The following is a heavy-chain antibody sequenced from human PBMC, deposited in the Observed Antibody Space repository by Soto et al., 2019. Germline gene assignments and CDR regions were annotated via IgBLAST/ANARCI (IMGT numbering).Heavy chain of an antibody. J-gene: IGHJ5*02. CDR1: GDSISSGAYS. D-gene: IGHD2-15*01. V-gene: IGHV4-30-2*01. CDR3: ARTLDYGGSAGTNWFDP. Sequence: QLQLQESGSGLVQPSETLSLTCTVSGDSISSGAYSWSWIRLPPGKRLEWIGYIYHRGTRHYNPSLKSRVTMSVDRSRNQFSLNLRSVTAADTAVYYCARTLDYGGSAGTNWFDPWGQGTLVTVSS. CDR2: IYHRGTR.